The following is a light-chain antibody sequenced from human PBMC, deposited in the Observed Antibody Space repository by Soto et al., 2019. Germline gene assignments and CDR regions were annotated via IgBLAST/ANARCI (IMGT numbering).Light chain of an antibody. CDR3: QQVAFSPRT. CDR2: DAS. Sequence: EIVWTQSPATLSLSPGERGTLSCRASQTVTNNYLVWYQQKPGQAPRLLIYDASRRATGIPDRFSGSGSGTDFTLTISRLEPEDFAVYYCQQVAFSPRTFGQGTKLEIK. V-gene: IGKV3-20*01. CDR1: QTVTNNY. J-gene: IGKJ2*01.